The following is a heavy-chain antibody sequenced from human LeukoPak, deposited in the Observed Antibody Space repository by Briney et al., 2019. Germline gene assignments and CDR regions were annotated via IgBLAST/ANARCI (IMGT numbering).Heavy chain of an antibody. Sequence: SETLSLTCTVSGGSISSYYWSWIRQPAGKGLEWIGRIYTSGSTNYNPSLKSRVTMSVDTSKNQFSLKLSSVTAADTAVYYCAREQWQQLVTRQPPNWFDPWGQGTPVTVSS. CDR1: GGSISSYY. D-gene: IGHD6-13*01. V-gene: IGHV4-4*07. CDR3: AREQWQQLVTRQPPNWFDP. CDR2: IYTSGST. J-gene: IGHJ5*02.